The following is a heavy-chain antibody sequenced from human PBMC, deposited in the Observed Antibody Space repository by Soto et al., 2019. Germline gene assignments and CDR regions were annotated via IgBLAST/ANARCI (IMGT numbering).Heavy chain of an antibody. Sequence: GESLKISCKGSGYSFTSYWIGWVRQMPGKVLEWMGIIYPGDSDTRYSPSFQGQVTISADKSISTAYLQWSSLKASDTAMYYCARRRYCGGDCYYYGMDVWGQGXTVTVYS. J-gene: IGHJ6*02. CDR2: IYPGDSDT. CDR1: GYSFTSYW. D-gene: IGHD2-21*01. CDR3: ARRRYCGGDCYYYGMDV. V-gene: IGHV5-51*01.